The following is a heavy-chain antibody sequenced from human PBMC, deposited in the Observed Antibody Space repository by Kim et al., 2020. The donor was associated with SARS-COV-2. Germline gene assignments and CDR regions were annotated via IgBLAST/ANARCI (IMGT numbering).Heavy chain of an antibody. CDR3: ARRRDGYNSNFDY. Sequence: SETLSLTCTVSGGSITSYYWSWIRQPPGKGLEWIGYIYYTGSTNYNPSLKSRVTISVDTSKNQFYLKLSSVTAADTTVYYCARRRDGYNSNFDYWGQGTLVTVSS. CDR1: GGSITSYY. J-gene: IGHJ4*02. D-gene: IGHD5-12*01. CDR2: IYYTGST. V-gene: IGHV4-59*08.